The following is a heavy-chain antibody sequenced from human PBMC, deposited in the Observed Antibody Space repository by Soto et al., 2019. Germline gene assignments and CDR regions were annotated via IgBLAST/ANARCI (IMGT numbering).Heavy chain of an antibody. CDR2: ISYDGSNK. J-gene: IGHJ4*02. Sequence: RRLSCAASGFTFSNYGMHWVRQAPGKGLEWVAVISYDGSNKYYADSVKGRFTISRDNSKNTMYLQMNSLRAEDTAVYYCAKETPLKRRYYDSSGYYYFDYWGQGTLVTVSS. CDR1: GFTFSNYG. CDR3: AKETPLKRRYYDSSGYYYFDY. D-gene: IGHD3-22*01. V-gene: IGHV3-30*18.